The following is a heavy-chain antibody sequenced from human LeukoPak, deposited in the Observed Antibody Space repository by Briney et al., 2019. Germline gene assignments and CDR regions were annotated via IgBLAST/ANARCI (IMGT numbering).Heavy chain of an antibody. Sequence: SGTLSLTCTVSGGSISSYYWSWIRQPPGKGLEWIGYIYYSGSTNYNPSLKSRVTISVDTSKNQFSLKLSSVTAADTAVYYCARGGPDSSGYYYWFDPWGQGTLVTVSS. D-gene: IGHD3-22*01. CDR3: ARGGPDSSGYYYWFDP. J-gene: IGHJ5*02. V-gene: IGHV4-59*01. CDR1: GGSISSYY. CDR2: IYYSGST.